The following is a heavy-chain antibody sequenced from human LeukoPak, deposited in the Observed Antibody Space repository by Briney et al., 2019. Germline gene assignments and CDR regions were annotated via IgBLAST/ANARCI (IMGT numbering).Heavy chain of an antibody. D-gene: IGHD3-3*01. CDR2: IYYTGST. CDR3: AGRNFDFWNDYYYMDV. Sequence: PSETLSLTCTVSGGSISSYYWSWIRQPPGKGLELIGYIYYTGSTNHNPSLKSRVAISVDTSKNEFSLKLSSVTAADTAVYYCAGRNFDFWNDYYYMDVWGKGTTVTVSS. CDR1: GGSISSYY. V-gene: IGHV4-59*01. J-gene: IGHJ6*03.